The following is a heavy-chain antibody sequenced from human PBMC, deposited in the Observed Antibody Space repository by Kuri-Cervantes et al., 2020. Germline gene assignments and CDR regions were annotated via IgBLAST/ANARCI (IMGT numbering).Heavy chain of an antibody. CDR1: GFTFSSYS. J-gene: IGHJ5*02. Sequence: LSLTCAASGFTFSSYSMNWVRQPPGKGLVWVSRIDNDGNNIAYADSVKGRFTISRDNAKNTLYLQMNSLRAEDAAVYYCVKDVATWGQGTLVTVSS. CDR3: VKDVAT. CDR2: IDNDGNNI. D-gene: IGHD2-21*01. V-gene: IGHV3-74*01.